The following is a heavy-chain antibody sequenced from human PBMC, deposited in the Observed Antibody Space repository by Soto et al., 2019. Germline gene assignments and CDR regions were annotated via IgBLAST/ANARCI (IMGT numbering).Heavy chain of an antibody. CDR3: ARREQSDYYYMDV. CDR1: GFTFSNYA. D-gene: IGHD6-19*01. V-gene: IGHV3-64*01. Sequence: EVQLVESGGGLVQPGWSLRISCAASGFTFSNYAMDWVRQAPGRVLEYVSGISSNGVGTYYANSVKDRFTISRDNSKNTLYLQMGSLRAEDMAVYYCARREQSDYYYMDVWGKGTSVTVSS. CDR2: ISSNGVGT. J-gene: IGHJ6*03.